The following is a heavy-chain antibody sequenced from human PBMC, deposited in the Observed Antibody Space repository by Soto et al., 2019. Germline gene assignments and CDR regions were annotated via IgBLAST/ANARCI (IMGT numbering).Heavy chain of an antibody. Sequence: EVQLLESGGGLVQPGGSLRLSCAASGFTFSSYAMSWVRQAPGKGLEWVSAISGSGGSTYYADSVKSRFTISRDNSKNTLYLQMNSLRAEDTAVYYCAKDRRGIPITMVRGATDYWGQGTLVTVSS. CDR1: GFTFSSYA. J-gene: IGHJ4*02. V-gene: IGHV3-23*01. CDR2: ISGSGGST. D-gene: IGHD3-10*01. CDR3: AKDRRGIPITMVRGATDY.